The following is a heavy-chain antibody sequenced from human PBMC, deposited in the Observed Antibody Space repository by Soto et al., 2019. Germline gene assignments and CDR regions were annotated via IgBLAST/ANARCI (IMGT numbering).Heavy chain of an antibody. CDR2: FDPEDGET. Sequence: GASVKVSCKVSGYTLTELSMHWVRQAPGKGLEWMGGFDPEDGETIYAQKFQGRVTMTEDTSTDTAYMELSSLRSEDTAVYYCATVLIPYGGYELHFDYWGQGTLVTISS. D-gene: IGHD5-12*01. CDR3: ATVLIPYGGYELHFDY. CDR1: GYTLTELS. J-gene: IGHJ4*02. V-gene: IGHV1-24*01.